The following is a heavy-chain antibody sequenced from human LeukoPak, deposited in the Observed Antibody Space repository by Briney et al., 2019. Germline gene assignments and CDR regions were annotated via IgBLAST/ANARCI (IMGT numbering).Heavy chain of an antibody. D-gene: IGHD3-22*01. V-gene: IGHV3-30*18. J-gene: IGHJ4*02. CDR1: GFTFSSYV. CDR2: IAYDGSNT. CDR3: AKRLGDYFDY. Sequence: GGSLRLSCAASGFTFSSYVMHWVRQAPGKGLEWVAFIAYDGSNTDYADSVKGRFTISRDNSKNTLYLQMNSLRAEDTAVYYCAKRLGDYFDYWGQGTLVTVSS.